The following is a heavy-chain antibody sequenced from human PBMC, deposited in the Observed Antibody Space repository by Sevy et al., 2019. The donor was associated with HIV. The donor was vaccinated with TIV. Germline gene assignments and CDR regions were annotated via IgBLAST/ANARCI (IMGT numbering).Heavy chain of an antibody. CDR2: IKSRPDGGTI. D-gene: IGHD2-8*01. V-gene: IGHV3-15*01. Sequence: GESLKISCAASGFTFTYAWMSWVRQAPGKGLEWVGRIKSRPDGGTIDYAATVKGRFTISRDDSKNTLYLQMNSLKTEDSAVYYCATDPIIVLLVTDGMDVWGQGTMVTVSS. CDR3: ATDPIIVLLVTDGMDV. CDR1: GFTFTYAW. J-gene: IGHJ6*02.